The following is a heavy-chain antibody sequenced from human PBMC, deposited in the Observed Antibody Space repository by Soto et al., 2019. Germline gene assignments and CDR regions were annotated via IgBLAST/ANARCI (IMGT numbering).Heavy chain of an antibody. J-gene: IGHJ4*02. D-gene: IGHD3-3*01. CDR2: ISAYNGTT. CDR1: GYTFTSYG. V-gene: IGHV1-18*01. Sequence: QVQLVQSGAEVKKPGASVKVSCKASGYTFTSYGISWVRQAPGQGRERMGWISAYNGTTNYAQKLQGRVTMTTDTSTSTAYMELRSLRSDDTAVYYCARVLPNYDFWSGYYDPDYWGQGTLVTVSS. CDR3: ARVLPNYDFWSGYYDPDY.